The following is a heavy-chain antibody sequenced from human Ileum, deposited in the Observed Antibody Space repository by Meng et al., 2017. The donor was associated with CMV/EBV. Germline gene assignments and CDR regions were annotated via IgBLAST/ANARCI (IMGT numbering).Heavy chain of an antibody. V-gene: IGHV4-34*01. CDR2: SSHSGNT. CDR3: ARGRDFWWEMDY. CDR1: VGSFGDFF. D-gene: IGHD1-26*01. Sequence: VQLHQGGAGPLKPLETLSFTCGYIVGSFGDFFVGWIRQPPGEGLGWIEESSHSGNTKYNPSLKSRVTISVDASKNQFSLNMRSVTAADTAVYYCARGRDFWWEMDYTGQGTLVTVSS. J-gene: IGHJ4*02.